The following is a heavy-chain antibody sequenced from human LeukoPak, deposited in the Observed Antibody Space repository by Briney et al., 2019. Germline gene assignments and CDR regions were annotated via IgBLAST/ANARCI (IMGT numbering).Heavy chain of an antibody. V-gene: IGHV3-23*01. CDR2: ISGSGGST. CDR3: AKDYDSSGYYYGLDY. Sequence: GGSLRLSCAASGFTFSSYAMSWVRQAPGKGLEWVSAISGSGGSTYYADSVKGRFTISRDNSKNTLYLQMNGLRAEDTAVYYCAKDYDSSGYYYGLDYWGQGTLVTVSS. CDR1: GFTFSSYA. D-gene: IGHD3-22*01. J-gene: IGHJ4*02.